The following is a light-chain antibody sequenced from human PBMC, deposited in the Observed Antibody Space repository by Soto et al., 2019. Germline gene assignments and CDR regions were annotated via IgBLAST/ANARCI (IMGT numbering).Light chain of an antibody. J-gene: IGKJ1*01. Sequence: DIQLTQSPSFLSASVGDRVTITCRASQDINSYLAWYQQKAGKAPKLLIHTASTLQSGVPSRFSGSGSGTEFTLTISSLQPEDVATYYCQHYNSYSEAFGQGTKVELK. CDR2: TAS. V-gene: IGKV1-9*01. CDR3: QHYNSYSEA. CDR1: QDINSY.